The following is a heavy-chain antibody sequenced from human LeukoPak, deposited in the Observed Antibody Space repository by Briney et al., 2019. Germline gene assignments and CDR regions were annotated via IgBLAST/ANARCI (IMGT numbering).Heavy chain of an antibody. CDR3: AREAVAAAGLDY. D-gene: IGHD6-13*01. CDR1: GYTLTELS. V-gene: IGHV1-2*02. J-gene: IGHJ4*02. CDR2: INPNSGGT. Sequence: ASVKVSCKVSGYTLTELSMHWVRQAPGQGLEWMGWINPNSGGTNYAQKFQGRVTMTRDTSISTAYMELSRLRSDDTAVYYCAREAVAAAGLDYWGQGTLVTVSS.